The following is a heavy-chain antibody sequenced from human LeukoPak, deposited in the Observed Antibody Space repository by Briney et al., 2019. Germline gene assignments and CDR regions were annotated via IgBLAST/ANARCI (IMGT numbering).Heavy chain of an antibody. CDR3: ARVVATNFDY. J-gene: IGHJ4*02. Sequence: ASVKVSCKASGYTFTSYGISWVRQAPGQGLEWMGWISAYNGNTNYAQKFQGRVTITRDTSASTAYMELSSLRSEDTAVYYCARVVATNFDYWGQGTLVTVSS. CDR2: ISAYNGNT. D-gene: IGHD5-12*01. V-gene: IGHV1-18*01. CDR1: GYTFTSYG.